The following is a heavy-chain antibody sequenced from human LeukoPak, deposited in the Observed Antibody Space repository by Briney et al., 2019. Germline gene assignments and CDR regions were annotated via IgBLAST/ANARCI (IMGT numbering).Heavy chain of an antibody. CDR2: IYYSGST. Sequence: SETLSLTCTVSGGSISSYYWSWIRQHPGKGLEWIGYIYYSGSTYYNPSLKSRVTISVDTPKNQFSLKLSSVTAADTAVYYCARVRLGRVVPAAIVDYWGQGTLVTVSS. CDR3: ARVRLGRVVPAAIVDY. J-gene: IGHJ4*02. V-gene: IGHV4-59*06. CDR1: GGSISSYY. D-gene: IGHD2-2*01.